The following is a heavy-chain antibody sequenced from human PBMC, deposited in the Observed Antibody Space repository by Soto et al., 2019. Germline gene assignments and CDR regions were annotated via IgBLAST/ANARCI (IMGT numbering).Heavy chain of an antibody. CDR3: ARDRNPSWIQLWLRYYGMDV. CDR1: GFTFSSYA. V-gene: IGHV3-30-3*01. CDR2: ISYDGSNK. Sequence: QVQLVESGGGVVQPGRSLRLSCAASGFTFSSYAMHWVHQAPGKGLEWVAVISYDGSNKYYADSVKGRFTISRDNSKNTLYLQMNSLRAEDTAVYYCARDRNPSWIQLWLRYYGMDVWGQGTTVTVSS. D-gene: IGHD5-18*01. J-gene: IGHJ6*02.